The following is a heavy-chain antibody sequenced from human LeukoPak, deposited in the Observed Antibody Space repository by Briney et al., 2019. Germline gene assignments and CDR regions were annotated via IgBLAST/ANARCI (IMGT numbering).Heavy chain of an antibody. Sequence: GGSLRLSCAASGFTFSNYGIHWVRQAPGKGLDWVAVISYDGSNKYYADSVKGRFTISRDNSKNTLYLQMNSLRAEDTAVYYCAAPVGQQLVEDPRGYWGQGTLVTVSS. D-gene: IGHD6-13*01. J-gene: IGHJ4*02. CDR3: AAPVGQQLVEDPRGY. V-gene: IGHV3-30*03. CDR2: ISYDGSNK. CDR1: GFTFSNYG.